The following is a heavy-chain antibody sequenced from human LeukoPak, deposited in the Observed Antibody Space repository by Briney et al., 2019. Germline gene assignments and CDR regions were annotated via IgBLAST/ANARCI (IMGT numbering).Heavy chain of an antibody. CDR2: ISAYNGNT. V-gene: IGHV1-18*01. J-gene: IGHJ4*02. CDR1: GYTFTSYG. Sequence: ASVKVSCKASGYTFTSYGISWVRQAPGQGLKWMGWISAYNGNTNYAQKLQGRVTMTTDTSPSTAYMELRSLRSDDTAVYYCARGSGATYSGYDWGWDYWGQGTLVTVSS. D-gene: IGHD5-12*01. CDR3: ARGSGATYSGYDWGWDY.